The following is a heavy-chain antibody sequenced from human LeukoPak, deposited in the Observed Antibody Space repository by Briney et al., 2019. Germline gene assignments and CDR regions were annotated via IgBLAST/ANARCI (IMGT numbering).Heavy chain of an antibody. CDR1: GFPFSDYS. CDR2: IGISSGNT. Sequence: GGSLRLSCVASGFPFSDYSMNWVRQAPGKGLEWMSYIGISSGNTKYADSVKGRFTISGDSAKNSLYLQMNSLRVEDTAVYFCARDHNYAFDNWGRGTLVIVSS. J-gene: IGHJ4*02. CDR3: ARDHNYAFDN. D-gene: IGHD1-1*01. V-gene: IGHV3-48*04.